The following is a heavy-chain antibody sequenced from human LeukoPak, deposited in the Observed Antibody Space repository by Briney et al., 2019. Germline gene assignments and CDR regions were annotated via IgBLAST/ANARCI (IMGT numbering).Heavy chain of an antibody. CDR3: ARDNLHRHADAFDI. V-gene: IGHV4-30-2*01. CDR1: GGSISSGGYY. J-gene: IGHJ3*02. Sequence: SETLSLTCTVSGGSISSGGYYWSWIRQPPGKGLEWIGYIYHSGSTYYNPSLKSRVTISVDRSKNQFSLKLSSVTAADTAVYYCARDNLHRHADAFDIWGQGTMVTVSS. CDR2: IYHSGST. D-gene: IGHD1-14*01.